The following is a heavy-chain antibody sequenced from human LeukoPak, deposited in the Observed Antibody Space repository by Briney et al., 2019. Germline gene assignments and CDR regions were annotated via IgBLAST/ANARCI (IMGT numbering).Heavy chain of an antibody. CDR2: MNPNSGNT. D-gene: IGHD2-2*01. CDR1: GYTFTSYD. CDR3: AKGEGGYCSSTSCYPFDY. J-gene: IGHJ4*02. V-gene: IGHV1-8*01. Sequence: ASVKVSCKASGYTFTSYDINWVRQATGQGLEWMGWMNPNSGNTGYAQKFQGRVTMTRNTSISTAYMELSSLRAEDTAVYYCAKGEGGYCSSTSCYPFDYWGQGTLVTVSS.